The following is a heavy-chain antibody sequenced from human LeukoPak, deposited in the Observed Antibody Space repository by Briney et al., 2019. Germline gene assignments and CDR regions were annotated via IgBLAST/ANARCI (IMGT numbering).Heavy chain of an antibody. Sequence: NPGGSLRLSCAASGFTVSSNEMSWVRQAPGKGLEWVSTISGTGGGTYYADFVKGRFTISRDNSKNTLYLQMNSLRAEDTAVYYCAKTGANKILSFFDYWGQGTLVTVSS. CDR3: AKTGANKILSFFDY. CDR1: GFTVSSNE. CDR2: ISGTGGGT. J-gene: IGHJ4*02. V-gene: IGHV3-23*01. D-gene: IGHD3-10*01.